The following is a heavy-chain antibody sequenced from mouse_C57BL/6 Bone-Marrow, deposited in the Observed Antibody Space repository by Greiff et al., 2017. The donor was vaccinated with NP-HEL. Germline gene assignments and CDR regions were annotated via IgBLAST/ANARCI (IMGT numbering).Heavy chain of an antibody. V-gene: IGHV1-69*01. CDR3: ARYSYYGSSLYYFDY. Sequence: QVQLQQPGAELVMPGASVKLSCKASGYTFTSYWMHWVKQRPGQGLEWIGEIDPSDSYTNYNHKFKGKSTLTVDKSSSTAYMQLSSLTSEDSAVYSGARYSYYGSSLYYFDYWGQGTTLTVSS. CDR2: IDPSDSYT. D-gene: IGHD1-1*01. J-gene: IGHJ2*01. CDR1: GYTFTSYW.